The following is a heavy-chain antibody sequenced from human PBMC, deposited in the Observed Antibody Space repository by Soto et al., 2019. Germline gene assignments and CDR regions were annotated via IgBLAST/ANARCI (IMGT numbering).Heavy chain of an antibody. V-gene: IGHV3-23*01. Sequence: GGSLRLSCAASGFTFSSYAMNWVRQAPGKGLEWVSGISGSGGTTDYADSVKGRFTISRDNSKNTLYLQMNSLRAEDTAVYYCGGSDYEPGYYYYYMDVWGKGTTVTVSS. CDR3: GGSDYEPGYYYYYMDV. CDR2: ISGSGGTT. D-gene: IGHD5-12*01. J-gene: IGHJ6*03. CDR1: GFTFSSYA.